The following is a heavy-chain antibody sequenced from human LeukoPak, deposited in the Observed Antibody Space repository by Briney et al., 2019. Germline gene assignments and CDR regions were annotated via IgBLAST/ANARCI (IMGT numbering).Heavy chain of an antibody. CDR2: INPNSGGT. D-gene: IGHD6-19*01. J-gene: IGHJ4*02. V-gene: IGHV1-2*04. CDR1: GYTFTGYY. CDR3: ARSIGSGWYYFDY. Sequence: ASVKVSCKASGYTFTGYYMHWVRQAPGQGLGWMGWINPNSGGTNYAQKFQGWVTMTRDTSISTAYMELSRLRSDDTAVYYCARSIGSGWYYFDYWGQGTLVTVSS.